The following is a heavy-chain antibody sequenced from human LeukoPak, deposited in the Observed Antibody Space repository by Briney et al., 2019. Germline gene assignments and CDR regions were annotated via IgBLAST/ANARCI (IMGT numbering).Heavy chain of an antibody. D-gene: IGHD3-10*01. CDR3: ASSYGSGRFDP. CDR1: GFTFSSYS. V-gene: IGHV3-21*01. CDR2: ISSSSSYI. J-gene: IGHJ5*02. Sequence: GGSLRLSCAASGFTFSSYSMNWVRQAPGKGLEWVSSISSSSSYIYYADSVKGRFTISRDNAKNTLYLQMNSLRAEDTAVYYCASSYGSGRFDPWGQGTLVTVSS.